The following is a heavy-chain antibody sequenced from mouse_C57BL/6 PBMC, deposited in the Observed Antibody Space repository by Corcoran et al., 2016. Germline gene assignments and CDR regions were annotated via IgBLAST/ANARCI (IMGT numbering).Heavy chain of an antibody. V-gene: IGHV1-66*01. D-gene: IGHD2-4*01. CDR3: AAPYDSAWFAY. J-gene: IGHJ3*01. Sequence: QVQLQQSGPELVKPGASVKISCKASGYSFTSYYIHWVKQRPGQGLEWIGWIYPGSGNTKYNEKFKGKATLTADTSSSTAYMQLSSLTSEDSAVYYCAAPYDSAWFAYWGKGTLVTFSA. CDR1: GYSFTSYY. CDR2: IYPGSGNT.